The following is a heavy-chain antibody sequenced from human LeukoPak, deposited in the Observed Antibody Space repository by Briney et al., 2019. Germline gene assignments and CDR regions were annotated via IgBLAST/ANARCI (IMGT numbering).Heavy chain of an antibody. Sequence: GGSLRLSCAASGFIFSNYPMNWVRQAPGKGLEWVSVISGSGGATFYGDSVQGRFTIPRDNSRDTLYLQMNSLTAEDTAVYYCGRYLQTTVGANDYWGQGTLATVSS. CDR1: GFIFSNYP. V-gene: IGHV3-23*01. D-gene: IGHD1-26*01. J-gene: IGHJ4*02. CDR2: ISGSGGAT. CDR3: GRYLQTTVGANDY.